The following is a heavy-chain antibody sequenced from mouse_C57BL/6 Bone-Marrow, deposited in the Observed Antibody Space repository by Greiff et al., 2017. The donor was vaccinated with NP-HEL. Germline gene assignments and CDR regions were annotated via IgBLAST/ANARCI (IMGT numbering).Heavy chain of an antibody. Sequence: EVKLQESGAELVRPGASVKLSCTASGFNIKDDYMHWVKQRPEQGLEWIGWIDPENGDTEYASKFQGKATITADTSSNTAYLQLSRLTSEDTAVYYCTTYGLDYWGQGTTLTVSS. V-gene: IGHV14-4*01. J-gene: IGHJ2*01. CDR2: IDPENGDT. D-gene: IGHD1-1*02. CDR3: TTYGLDY. CDR1: GFNIKDDY.